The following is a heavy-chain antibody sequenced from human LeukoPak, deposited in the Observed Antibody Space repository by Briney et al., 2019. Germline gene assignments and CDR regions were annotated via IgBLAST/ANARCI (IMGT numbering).Heavy chain of an antibody. Sequence: PSETLSLTCTVSGGSISGYYWNWIRQPAGKGLEWIGRIFHSGSTNYNPSLNSRVTMSVDTSKNQFSLKLSSVTAADTAVYYCAKSNGYGLVDIWGQGTMVTVSS. CDR3: AKSNGYGLVDI. CDR2: IFHSGST. D-gene: IGHD3-10*01. CDR1: GGSISGYY. J-gene: IGHJ3*02. V-gene: IGHV4-4*07.